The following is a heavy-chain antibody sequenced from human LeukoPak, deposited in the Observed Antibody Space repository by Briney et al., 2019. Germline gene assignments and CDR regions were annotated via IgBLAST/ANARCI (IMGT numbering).Heavy chain of an antibody. J-gene: IGHJ6*03. V-gene: IGHV4-30-4*08. CDR1: DGSISTNDHY. Sequence: SETLSLTCTVPDGSISTNDHYWSWIRQTPGKGLEWIGYMYYSGRTFYNPSLRSRVIISVDTSKNQFSLKLSSVTAADTAVYYCARGGILSGYYMDVWGKGTTVTVSS. CDR2: MYYSGRT. CDR3: ARGGILSGYYMDV. D-gene: IGHD3-9*01.